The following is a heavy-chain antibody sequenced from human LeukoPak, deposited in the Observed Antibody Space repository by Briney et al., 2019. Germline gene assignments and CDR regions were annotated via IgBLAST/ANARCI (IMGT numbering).Heavy chain of an antibody. D-gene: IGHD1-14*01. Sequence: PGGSLRLSCAASGLTFYSYGMSWVRQAPGKGLEWVSGISGSGDTTYYADSVKGRFTISRDNSKNTLYLQMNSLRVEDTAVYYCAKGHSAHGTGFDCWGQGTLVVVSS. CDR2: ISGSGDTT. CDR1: GLTFYSYG. V-gene: IGHV3-23*01. CDR3: AKGHSAHGTGFDC. J-gene: IGHJ4*02.